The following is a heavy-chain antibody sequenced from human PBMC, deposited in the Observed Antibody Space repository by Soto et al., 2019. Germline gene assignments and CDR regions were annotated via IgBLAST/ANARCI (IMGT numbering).Heavy chain of an antibody. J-gene: IGHJ6*02. CDR1: GGSISSGGYY. CDR3: ARGPVATIGYYYYYRMDV. V-gene: IGHV4-31*03. CDR2: IYYSGST. D-gene: IGHD5-12*01. Sequence: PSETLSVTCTVSGGSISSGGYYWSWIRQHPGKGLEWIGYIYYSGSTYYNPSLKSRVTISVDTSKNQFSLKLSSVTAADTAVYYCARGPVATIGYYYYYRMDVWGQGNTVTVSS.